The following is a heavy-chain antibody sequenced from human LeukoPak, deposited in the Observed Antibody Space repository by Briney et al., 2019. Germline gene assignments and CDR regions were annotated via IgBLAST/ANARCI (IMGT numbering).Heavy chain of an antibody. D-gene: IGHD3-16*01. CDR2: ISYDGSSK. CDR1: GFTFSTYA. V-gene: IGHV3-30*04. J-gene: IGHJ5*02. CDR3: AKDDNYIRFSS. Sequence: GGSLRLSCAASGFTFSTYAMHWVRQAPGKGLEWVAVISYDGSSKYYADSVKDRFTISRDNSKNTLYLQMNSLRAEDTAVYYCAKDDNYIRFSSWGQGTLVTVSS.